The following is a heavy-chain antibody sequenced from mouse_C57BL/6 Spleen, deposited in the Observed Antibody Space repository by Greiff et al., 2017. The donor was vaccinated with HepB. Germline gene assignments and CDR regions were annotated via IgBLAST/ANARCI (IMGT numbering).Heavy chain of an antibody. V-gene: IGHV1-81*01. Sequence: VQRVESGAELARPGASVKLSCKASGYTFTSYGISWVKQRTGQGLEWIGEIYPRSGNTYYNEKFKGKATLTADKSSSTAYMELRSLTSEDSAVYFCARLPFITTVVEWYFDVWGTGTTVTVSS. J-gene: IGHJ1*03. CDR2: IYPRSGNT. D-gene: IGHD1-1*01. CDR3: ARLPFITTVVEWYFDV. CDR1: GYTFTSYG.